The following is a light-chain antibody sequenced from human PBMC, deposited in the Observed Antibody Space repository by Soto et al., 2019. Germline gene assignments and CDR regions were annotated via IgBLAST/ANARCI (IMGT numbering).Light chain of an antibody. J-gene: IGKJ1*01. CDR2: GSS. CDR1: QSVSSSH. V-gene: IGKV3-20*01. CDR3: QQYGYSRT. Sequence: ENVLTHSPGTLSLSPWERATLSCGASQSVSSSHLAWYQQKPVQAPRLLIYGSSSRATDIPDRFSGSGSGTDFTLTISTLEPEDFAIYYCQQYGYSRTFGHGTKVDIK.